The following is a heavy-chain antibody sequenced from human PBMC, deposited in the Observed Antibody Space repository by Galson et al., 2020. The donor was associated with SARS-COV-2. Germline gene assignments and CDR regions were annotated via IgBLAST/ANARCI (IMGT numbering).Heavy chain of an antibody. V-gene: IGHV3-21*01. CDR1: GFTFSSYS. CDR3: ARVSGAWYYYDSSGYADY. J-gene: IGHJ4*02. CDR2: ISSSSSSYI. D-gene: IGHD3-22*01. Sequence: TGGSLRLSCAASGFTFSSYSMNWVRQAPGKGLEWVSSISSSSSSYIYYADSVKGRFTISRDNAKNSLYLQMNSLRAEDTAVYYCARVSGAWYYYDSSGYADYWGQGTLVTVSS.